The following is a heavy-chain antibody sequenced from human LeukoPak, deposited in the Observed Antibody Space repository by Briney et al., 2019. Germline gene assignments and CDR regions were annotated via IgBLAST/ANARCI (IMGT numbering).Heavy chain of an antibody. CDR2: IYNPVST. J-gene: IGHJ4*02. V-gene: IGHV4-39*01. CDR1: GGSIFCASSF. D-gene: IGHD3-22*01. CDR3: ARNGSYTYPSRGYLFDS. Sequence: PSETLSLTCSVSGGSIFCASSFWVWIRQPPGKGLEWIGSIYNPVSTVYNPSLKGRVGISIDMSNNQFSLRLTSVTAADTAVYYCARNGSYTYPSRGYLFDSWGQGTLVTVSS.